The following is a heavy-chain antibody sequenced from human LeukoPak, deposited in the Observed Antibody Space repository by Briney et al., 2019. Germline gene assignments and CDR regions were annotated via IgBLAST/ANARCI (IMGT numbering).Heavy chain of an antibody. V-gene: IGHV3-74*01. D-gene: IGHD1-26*01. CDR3: AKINSGSYTDY. Sequence: GGSLRLSCAASGFTFSSYGMHWVRQAPGKGLVWVSRINSDGSSTSYADSVKGRFTISRDNAKNTLYLQMNSLKAEDTAVYYCAKINSGSYTDYWGQGTLVTVSS. CDR1: GFTFSSYG. CDR2: INSDGSST. J-gene: IGHJ4*02.